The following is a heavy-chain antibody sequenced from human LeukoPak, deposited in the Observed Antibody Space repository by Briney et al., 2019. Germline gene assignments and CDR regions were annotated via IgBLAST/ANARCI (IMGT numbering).Heavy chain of an antibody. V-gene: IGHV3-53*04. Sequence: GGSRRLSCAASGFTVSSNVMSWVRQAPGKGLEWVSVIYSGGSPYYADSVKGRFPISRHNYKNPLYLQMNSLRAEDTAVYYCARLYGTFLEWSPYLDYWGQGTLVSVSS. CDR2: IYSGGSP. J-gene: IGHJ4*02. CDR3: ARLYGTFLEWSPYLDY. D-gene: IGHD3-3*02. CDR1: GFTVSSNV.